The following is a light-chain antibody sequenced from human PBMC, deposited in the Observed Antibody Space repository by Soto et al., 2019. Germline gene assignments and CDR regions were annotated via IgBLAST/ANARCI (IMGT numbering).Light chain of an antibody. Sequence: QSALTQPASVSGSPGQSITISCTGTSSDIGAYNYVSWYQHHPGKAPKLMVYEIYNRPSGVSSRFSGSKSGNTASLTVSGLQAEDEGDYYCSSYAGSNNYVFGTGTKLTVL. CDR3: SSYAGSNNYV. V-gene: IGLV2-14*01. CDR1: SSDIGAYNY. CDR2: EIY. J-gene: IGLJ1*01.